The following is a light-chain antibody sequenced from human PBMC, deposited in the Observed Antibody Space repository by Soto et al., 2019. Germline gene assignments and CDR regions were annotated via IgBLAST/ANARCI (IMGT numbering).Light chain of an antibody. Sequence: QSALTQPRSVSGSPGQSVSISCTGASSYVGAYNYVSWYQQHPGKAPKVMIYDVSKRPSGVPDRFSGSKSGNTASLTISGLQSEDEADYYCCSYAGRYTYVFGTGTKVTVL. CDR2: DVS. J-gene: IGLJ1*01. CDR1: SSYVGAYNY. CDR3: CSYAGRYTYV. V-gene: IGLV2-11*01.